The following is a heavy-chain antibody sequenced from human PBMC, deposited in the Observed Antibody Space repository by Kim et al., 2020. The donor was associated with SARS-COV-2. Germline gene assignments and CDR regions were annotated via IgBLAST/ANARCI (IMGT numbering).Heavy chain of an antibody. Sequence: GGSLRLSCAASGFTFSDYYMSWIRQAPGKGLEWVSYISSSSSYTNYADSVKGRFTISRDNAKNSLYLQMNSLRAEDTAVYYCAREVAAAGPVPYYFDYWGQGTLVTVSS. CDR3: AREVAAAGPVPYYFDY. V-gene: IGHV3-11*05. D-gene: IGHD6-13*01. CDR2: ISSSSSYT. J-gene: IGHJ4*02. CDR1: GFTFSDYY.